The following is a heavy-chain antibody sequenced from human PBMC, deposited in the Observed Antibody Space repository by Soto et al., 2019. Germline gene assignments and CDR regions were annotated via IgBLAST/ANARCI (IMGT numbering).Heavy chain of an antibody. CDR2: VSTSGRST. Sequence: GGSLRLSCAGSGFTLSDHYIDWVRQVPGKGLEAISAVSTSGRSTYYADSVKDRFTISRDNSKNTLFLQMGSLRPEDTAIYYCVKQAHGLDGVAFDYWGQGTQVTVSS. D-gene: IGHD2-15*01. J-gene: IGHJ4*02. CDR3: VKQAHGLDGVAFDY. CDR1: GFTLSDHY. V-gene: IGHV3-64D*06.